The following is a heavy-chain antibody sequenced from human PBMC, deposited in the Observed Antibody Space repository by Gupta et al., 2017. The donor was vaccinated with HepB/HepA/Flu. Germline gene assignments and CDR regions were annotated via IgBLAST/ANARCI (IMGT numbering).Heavy chain of an antibody. Sequence: QVQLVESGGGVVQPGRPLRLSCAASGFSFNVYAMHWVRQAPGKGMEGVAVLSPDGTAEHYADSVKGRFNISRDNSQNTVYLEMNSLRAEDTAVYYWAQAGYCSGGSCYQTNIDSWGQGTLGTVSS. CDR1: GFSFNVYA. J-gene: IGHJ4*02. D-gene: IGHD2-15*01. CDR2: LSPDGTAE. V-gene: IGHV3-30*18. CDR3: AQAGYCSGGSCYQTNIDS.